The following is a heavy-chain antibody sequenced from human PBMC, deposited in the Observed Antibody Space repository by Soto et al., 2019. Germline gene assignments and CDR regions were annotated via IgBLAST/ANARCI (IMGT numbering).Heavy chain of an antibody. Sequence: PSETLSLTCSVSGGSTNGYYWSWVRQTPEKGLECIGYIYYSGNTFYNPSLRSRVTMSVDTSKNLFSLRLSSVTAADTAVYYCARETRGGDYYYYYYMDVWGKGTTVTVSS. CDR1: GGSTNGYY. D-gene: IGHD3-10*01. CDR2: IYYSGNT. CDR3: ARETRGGDYYYYYYMDV. V-gene: IGHV4-59*01. J-gene: IGHJ6*03.